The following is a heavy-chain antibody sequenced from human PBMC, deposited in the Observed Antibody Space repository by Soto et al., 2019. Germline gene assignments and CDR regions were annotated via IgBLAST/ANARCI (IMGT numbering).Heavy chain of an antibody. J-gene: IGHJ5*02. D-gene: IGHD2-15*01. V-gene: IGHV4-39*01. CDR2: IYYSGST. Sequence: QLQLQESGPGLVKPSETLSLTCTVSGGSISSSSYYWGWIRQPPGKGLEWIGSIYYSGSTYYNPSLKSRVTISVDTSKNQFSLKLSSVTAADTAVYYCARHRKSTWWRVWFDPWGQGTLVTVSS. CDR3: ARHRKSTWWRVWFDP. CDR1: GGSISSSSYY.